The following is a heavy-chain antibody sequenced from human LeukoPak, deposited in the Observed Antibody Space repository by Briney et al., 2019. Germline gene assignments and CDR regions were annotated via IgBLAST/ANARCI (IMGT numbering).Heavy chain of an antibody. D-gene: IGHD3-3*01. Sequence: SVKVSCKASGGTFSSYAISWVRQAPGQGLEWMGRIIPILGIANYAQKFQGRVTITADKSTSTAYMELSSLRSDDTAVYYCARDWSPETPNYFDYWGQGTLVTVSS. CDR1: GGTFSSYA. CDR3: ARDWSPETPNYFDY. J-gene: IGHJ4*02. CDR2: IIPILGIA. V-gene: IGHV1-69*04.